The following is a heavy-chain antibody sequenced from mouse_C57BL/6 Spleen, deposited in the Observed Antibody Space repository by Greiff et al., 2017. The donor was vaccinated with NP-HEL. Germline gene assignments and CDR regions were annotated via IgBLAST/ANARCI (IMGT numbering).Heavy chain of an antibody. D-gene: IGHD2-3*01. J-gene: IGHJ3*01. CDR1: GFTFSSYG. Sequence: DVKLVESGGDLVKPGGSLKLSCAASGFTFSSYGMSWVRQTPDKRLEWVATISSGGSYTYYPDSVKGRFTISRDNAKNTLYLQMSSLKSEDTAMYYCARHDGYSLAYWGQGTLVTVSA. CDR2: ISSGGSYT. V-gene: IGHV5-6*02. CDR3: ARHDGYSLAY.